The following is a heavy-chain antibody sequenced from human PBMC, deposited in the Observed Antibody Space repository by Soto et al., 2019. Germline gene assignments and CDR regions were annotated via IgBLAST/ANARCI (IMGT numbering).Heavy chain of an antibody. V-gene: IGHV3-23*01. CDR2: ISGSDDST. Sequence: SCKASGFTFSSYAMSWVRQAPGKGLEWVSVISGSDDSTYYADSVKGRFTISRDNSKNTLYLQMNSLRAEDTAVYYCAKRSSSSTFDYWGQGTLVTVSS. CDR1: GFTFSSYA. D-gene: IGHD6-6*01. J-gene: IGHJ4*02. CDR3: AKRSSSSTFDY.